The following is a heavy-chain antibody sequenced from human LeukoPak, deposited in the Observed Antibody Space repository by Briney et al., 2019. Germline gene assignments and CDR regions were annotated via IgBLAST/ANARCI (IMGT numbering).Heavy chain of an antibody. CDR3: AKRICSGAACYYAFYFDF. CDR1: EFSFSSNA. J-gene: IGHJ4*02. Sequence: GGSLRLSCAASEFSFSSNAMSWVRQAPGKGLEWVSAISGSGGTTYYADSVKGRFTISRDNSKNTLYLQMSSLRAEDTAVYYCAKRICSGAACYYAFYFDFWGQGTPVTVSS. D-gene: IGHD2-15*01. V-gene: IGHV3-23*01. CDR2: ISGSGGTT.